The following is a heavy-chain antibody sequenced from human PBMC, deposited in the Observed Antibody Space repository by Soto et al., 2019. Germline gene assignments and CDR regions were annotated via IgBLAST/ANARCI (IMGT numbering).Heavy chain of an antibody. D-gene: IGHD3-10*01. CDR1: GFTFSSYG. CDR2: ISYDGSNK. J-gene: IGHJ6*02. Sequence: PGGSLRLSCAASGFTFSSYGMHWVRQAPGKGLEWVTVISYDGSNKYYADSVKGRFTISRDNSKNTLYLQMNSLRAEDTAVYYCAKGEEPRITMVRGVIRYYYYGVDVWGQGTTVTVSS. CDR3: AKGEEPRITMVRGVIRYYYYGVDV. V-gene: IGHV3-30*18.